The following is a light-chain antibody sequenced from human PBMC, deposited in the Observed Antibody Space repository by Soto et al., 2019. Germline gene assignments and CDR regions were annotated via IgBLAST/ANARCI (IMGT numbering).Light chain of an antibody. CDR1: KSVLYSPVKTLY. CDR3: QQYYGTLPAT. Sequence: TQPLATLAVSLGKRATINHMSSKSVLYSPVKTLYLAWIRMRPGQLQRLRIYWASPRESGVPYRFSGSGFGINLTPILRCPLAADVAVQFSQQYYGTLPATFGQGTKVDVK. V-gene: IGKV4-1*01. CDR2: WAS. J-gene: IGKJ1*01.